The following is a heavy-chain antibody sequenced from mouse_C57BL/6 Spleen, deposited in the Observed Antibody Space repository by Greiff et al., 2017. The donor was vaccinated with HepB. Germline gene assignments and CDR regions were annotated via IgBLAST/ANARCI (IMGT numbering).Heavy chain of an antibody. CDR2: ISYDGSN. Sequence: EVQLQESGPGLVKPSPSLSLTCSVPGYSIPSGYSWHWFRQFPGNKLEWMGYISYDGSNNYNPSLKNRITITRDPSKNQFFLKLNSVTTEDTATYYCAREYDGSSWYFDVWGTGTPVTVSS. V-gene: IGHV3-6*01. D-gene: IGHD1-1*01. CDR3: AREYDGSSWYFDV. CDR1: GYSIPSGYS. J-gene: IGHJ1*03.